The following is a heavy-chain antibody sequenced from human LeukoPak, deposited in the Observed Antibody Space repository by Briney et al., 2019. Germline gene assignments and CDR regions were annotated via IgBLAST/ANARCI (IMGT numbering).Heavy chain of an antibody. CDR2: INHSGST. CDR1: GGSFSGYY. Sequence: SETLSLTCAVYGGSFSGYYWSWIRQPPGKGLEWIGEINHSGSTNYNPSLKSRVTISVDTSKNQFSLKLSSVTAADTAVYYCARPRSGRVFDYCGQETLVTVSS. CDR3: ARPRSGRVFDY. J-gene: IGHJ4*02. V-gene: IGHV4-34*01. D-gene: IGHD3-3*01.